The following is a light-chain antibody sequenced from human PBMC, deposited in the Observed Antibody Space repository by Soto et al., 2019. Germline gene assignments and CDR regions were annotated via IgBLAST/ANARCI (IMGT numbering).Light chain of an antibody. V-gene: IGKV3-20*01. J-gene: IGKJ1*01. CDR2: RAS. CDR3: RQYGSSPRT. Sequence: DIVLTQSPGTLSLSPGERATLSCRASQSVSSNYLAWYQQKPGQTPKVLIYRASTRATGIPDRFSGSGSGTDFTLTISRLGAEDFAVYYCRQYGSSPRTFGQGTKVDIK. CDR1: QSVSSNY.